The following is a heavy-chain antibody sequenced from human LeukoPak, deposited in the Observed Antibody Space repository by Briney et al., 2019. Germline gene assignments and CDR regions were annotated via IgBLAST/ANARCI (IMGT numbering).Heavy chain of an antibody. V-gene: IGHV1-69*05. Sequence: SVKVSCKASGGTFSSYAISWVRQAPGQGLECMGRIIPIFGTANYAQKFQGRVTITTDESTSTAYMELSSLRSEDTAAYYCAMTLLHVEMATQDCWGQGTLVTVSS. J-gene: IGHJ4*02. CDR3: AMTLLHVEMATQDC. CDR1: GGTFSSYA. CDR2: IIPIFGTA. D-gene: IGHD5-24*01.